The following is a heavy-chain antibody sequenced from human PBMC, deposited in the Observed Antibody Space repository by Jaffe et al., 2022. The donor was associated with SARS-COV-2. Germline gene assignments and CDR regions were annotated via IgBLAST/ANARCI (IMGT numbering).Heavy chain of an antibody. CDR2: ISHDGSNK. CDR3: AKSLGIVIVPGAIDY. CDR1: GFSFSNYG. J-gene: IGHJ4*02. Sequence: QVQLVESGGGVVQPGRSLTLSCVASGFSFSNYGMHWVRQAPGKGLEWVSVISHDGSNKYYADSVKGRFTISRDNIKNTLYLQMNSLRADDTAVYYCAKSLGIVIVPGAIDYWGQGSLLTVSS. V-gene: IGHV3-30*18. D-gene: IGHD2-2*01.